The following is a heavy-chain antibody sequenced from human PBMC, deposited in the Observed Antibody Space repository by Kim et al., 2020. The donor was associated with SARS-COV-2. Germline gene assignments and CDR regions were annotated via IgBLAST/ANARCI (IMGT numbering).Heavy chain of an antibody. Sequence: PSLKCRVTIAVDTSKNQFSLKLSSVTAADTAVYYCAETGHCSSTSCPVGYWGQGTLVTVSS. D-gene: IGHD2-2*01. CDR3: AETGHCSSTSCPVGY. V-gene: IGHV4-34*01. J-gene: IGHJ4*02.